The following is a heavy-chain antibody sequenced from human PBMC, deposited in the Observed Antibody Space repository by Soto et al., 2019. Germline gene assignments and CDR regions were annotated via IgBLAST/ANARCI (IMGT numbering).Heavy chain of an antibody. Sequence: QVQLQESGPRLVKPSGTLSLTCAVSGASISGTNWXSWVRXSPVKGLEWIGEIFHSGKTNYNPSLKSRVTISVDKTKNQLSLTLRSXTAADXAXXXXVXXRXXSXYETSPGAFEIWGQGTMVSVSS. CDR2: IFHSGKT. V-gene: IGHV4-4*02. CDR3: VXXRXXSXYETSPGAFEI. J-gene: IGHJ3*02. D-gene: IGHD5-12*01. CDR1: GASISGTNW.